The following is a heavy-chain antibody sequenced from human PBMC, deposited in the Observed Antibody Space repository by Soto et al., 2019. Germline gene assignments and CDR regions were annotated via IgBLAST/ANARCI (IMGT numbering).Heavy chain of an antibody. V-gene: IGHV1-58*01. CDR2: IVVDSGNT. CDR3: ATANNTSPFDY. D-gene: IGHD1-26*01. J-gene: IGHJ4*02. CDR1: GFTFADSA. Sequence: ASVKVSCKASGFTFADSAVQWVRQARGQSLEWIGRIVVDSGNTKSAEKFTERVSMSWDMSTSTAFMELRSLSSDDTAVYYCATANNTSPFDYWGLGTLVTVSS.